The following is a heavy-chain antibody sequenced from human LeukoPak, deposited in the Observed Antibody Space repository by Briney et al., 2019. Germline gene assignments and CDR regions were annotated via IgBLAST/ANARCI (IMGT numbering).Heavy chain of an antibody. CDR3: ARCSSTSCTQQTIGMDV. V-gene: IGHV1-69*04. D-gene: IGHD2-2*01. CDR2: IIPIFGIA. CDR1: GGTFSSYA. Sequence: PVKVSFKASGGTFSSYAISWVRQAPGQGLEWMGRIIPIFGIANYAQKFQGRVTITADKSTSTAYMELSSLRSEDTAVYYCARCSSTSCTQQTIGMDVWGQGTTVTVSS. J-gene: IGHJ6*02.